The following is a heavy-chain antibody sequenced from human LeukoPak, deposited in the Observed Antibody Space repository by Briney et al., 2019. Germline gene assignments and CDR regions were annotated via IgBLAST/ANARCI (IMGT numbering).Heavy chain of an antibody. CDR2: IKGDGSHT. D-gene: IGHD3-9*01. CDR1: GFTFSNYW. CDR3: VRDWDHFDFDS. J-gene: IGHJ5*01. Sequence: GGSLRLSCAASGFTFSNYWMHLVRLAPGKGLVWVSRIKGDGSHTIYADSVKGRFTISRDNAKNTLYLQMKSLRAEDTAVYYCVRDWDHFDFDSWGQGTLVTVSS. V-gene: IGHV3-74*01.